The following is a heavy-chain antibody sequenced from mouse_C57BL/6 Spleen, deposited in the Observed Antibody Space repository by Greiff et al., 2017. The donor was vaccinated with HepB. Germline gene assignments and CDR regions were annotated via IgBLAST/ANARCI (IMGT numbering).Heavy chain of an antibody. CDR3: ARIQIYYGNYVGRYFDV. V-gene: IGHV8-8*01. CDR2: IWWDDDK. J-gene: IGHJ1*03. CDR1: GFSLSTFGMG. Sequence: QVTLKESGPGILQPSQTLSLTCSFSGFSLSTFGMGVGWIRQPSGKGLEWLAHIWWDDDKYYNPALKSRLTISKDTSKNHVFLKIANVDTADTATYYCARIQIYYGNYVGRYFDVWGTGTTVTVPS. D-gene: IGHD2-1*01.